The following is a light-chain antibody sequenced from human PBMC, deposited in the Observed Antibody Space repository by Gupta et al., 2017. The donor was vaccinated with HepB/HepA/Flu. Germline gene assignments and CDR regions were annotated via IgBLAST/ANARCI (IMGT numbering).Light chain of an antibody. CDR2: AEN. V-gene: IGLV1-40*01. Sequence: QSVLTPPPSVSGSPGQRLTISCTGSSSKILGGYDVHWYQQVPGTAPKLLIYAENKRPSGVPDRFSGSRSGNSASLAINGLQAEDEADYYCTSFDGSLNVSVFGGGTKLTVL. CDR1: SSKILGGYD. J-gene: IGLJ2*01. CDR3: TSFDGSLNVSV.